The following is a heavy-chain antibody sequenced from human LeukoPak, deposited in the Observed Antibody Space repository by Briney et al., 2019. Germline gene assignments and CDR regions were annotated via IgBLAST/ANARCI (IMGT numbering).Heavy chain of an antibody. D-gene: IGHD5-12*01. V-gene: IGHV1-2*02. Sequence: ASVKVSCKASGFTFTDYYIHWVRQAPGQGLEWMGWINPTSGNTNSAQKFQGRVTMTRDTSISTAYMKLTSLRSDDTAVYCCARARRDIGYDGWFDPWGQGTLVTVSS. CDR1: GFTFTDYY. J-gene: IGHJ5*02. CDR3: ARARRDIGYDGWFDP. CDR2: INPTSGNT.